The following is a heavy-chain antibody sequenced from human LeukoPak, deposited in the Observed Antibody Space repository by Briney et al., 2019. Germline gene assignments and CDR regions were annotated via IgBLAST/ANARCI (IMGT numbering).Heavy chain of an antibody. CDR3: ARDPQIGAEYFQH. Sequence: GGSLRLSCAASGFTFSSYGMHWVRQAPGKGLEWVAVIWYDGSNKYYADSVKGRFTISRDNSKNTLYLQMNSLRAEDTAVYYCARDPQIGAEYFQHWGQGTLATVSS. V-gene: IGHV3-33*01. J-gene: IGHJ1*01. D-gene: IGHD3-22*01. CDR1: GFTFSSYG. CDR2: IWYDGSNK.